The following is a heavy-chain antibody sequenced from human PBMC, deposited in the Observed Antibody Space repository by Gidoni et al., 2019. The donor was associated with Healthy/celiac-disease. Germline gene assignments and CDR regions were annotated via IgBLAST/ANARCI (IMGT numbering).Heavy chain of an antibody. D-gene: IGHD2-2*01. J-gene: IGHJ3*02. V-gene: IGHV3-23*01. CDR3: AMPSGAFDI. CDR2: GST. Sequence: GSTYYADSVKGRFTISRDNSKNTLYLQMNSLRAEDTAVYYCAMPSGAFDIWGQGTMATVSS.